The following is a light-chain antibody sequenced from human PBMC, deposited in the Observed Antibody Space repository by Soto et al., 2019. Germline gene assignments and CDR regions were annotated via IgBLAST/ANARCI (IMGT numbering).Light chain of an antibody. Sequence: QAVVTQPPSASGTPGQRVAISCSGSNSNIGTYCVSWYQQLPGAAPKLLIYRNHQRPSGVPDRFSGSKSGTSASLAISGLRSEDEAVYYCAAWDDSLIGVVFGGGTKVTVL. J-gene: IGLJ2*01. CDR1: NSNIGTYC. CDR3: AAWDDSLIGVV. CDR2: RNH. V-gene: IGLV1-47*01.